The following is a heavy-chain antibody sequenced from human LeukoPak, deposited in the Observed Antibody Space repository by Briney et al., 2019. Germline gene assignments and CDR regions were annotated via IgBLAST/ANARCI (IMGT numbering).Heavy chain of an antibody. D-gene: IGHD3-10*01. J-gene: IGHJ4*02. CDR2: IYYSGST. V-gene: IGHV4-39*01. CDR3: ARSKPFGVLDY. Sequence: SETLSLTCTVSGGSISSSSYYWGWIRQPPGKGLEWIGSIYYSGSTYYNPSLRSRVTISVDTSKNQFSLKLSSVTAADTAVYYCARSKPFGVLDYWGQGTLVTVSS. CDR1: GGSISSSSYY.